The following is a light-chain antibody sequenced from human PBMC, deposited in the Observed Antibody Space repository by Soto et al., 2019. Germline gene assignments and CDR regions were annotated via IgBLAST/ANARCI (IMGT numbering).Light chain of an antibody. CDR1: SSDVGAYSY. Sequence: QSLLTQPASVSVSPGQSITISCTGTSSDVGAYSYVSWYQQHPGKAPKLIIYDVSDRPSGISSRFSGSKSDNTASLTISGLQAEDEAEYYCSSYTSSTTYVFGTGTKVTVL. J-gene: IGLJ1*01. V-gene: IGLV2-14*01. CDR3: SSYTSSTTYV. CDR2: DVS.